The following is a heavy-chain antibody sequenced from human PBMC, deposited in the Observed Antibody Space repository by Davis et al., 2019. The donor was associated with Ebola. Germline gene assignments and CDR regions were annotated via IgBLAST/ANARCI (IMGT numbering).Heavy chain of an antibody. CDR3: AHHQPDVIGWTGGYYYYYGMDV. CDR1: GFSLSTSGVG. V-gene: IGHV2-5*02. J-gene: IGHJ6*04. CDR2: IYWDDDK. Sequence: SGPTLVKPTQTLTLTCTFSGFSLSTSGVGVGWIRQPPGKALEWLALIYWDDDKHYSPSLKSRLTITKDTSKNQVVLTMTNMDPVDTATYYCAHHQPDVIGWTGGYYYYYGMDVWGKGTTVTVSS. D-gene: IGHD1-14*01.